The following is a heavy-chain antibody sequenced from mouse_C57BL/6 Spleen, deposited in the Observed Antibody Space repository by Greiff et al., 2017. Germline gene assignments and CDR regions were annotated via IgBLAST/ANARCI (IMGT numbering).Heavy chain of an antibody. D-gene: IGHD1-1*01. J-gene: IGHJ3*01. Sequence: EVQRVESGGGLVQPKGSLKLSCAASGFSFNTYAMNWVRQAPGKGLEWVARIRSKSNNYATYYADSVKDRFTISRDDPESMLYLQMNNLKTEATAMYYCVTKGSGFAYWGQGTLVTVSA. CDR2: IRSKSNNYAT. V-gene: IGHV10-1*01. CDR1: GFSFNTYA. CDR3: VTKGSGFAY.